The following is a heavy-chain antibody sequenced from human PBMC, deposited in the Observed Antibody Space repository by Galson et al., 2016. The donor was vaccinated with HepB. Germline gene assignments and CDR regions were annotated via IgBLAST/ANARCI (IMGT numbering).Heavy chain of an antibody. V-gene: IGHV3-53*01. J-gene: IGHJ5*02. Sequence: SLRLSCAASGFTFSLYSMNWVRQAPGKGLQWVSVIFSGGSTYYADSVKGRFTISRDNSKNTLHLQMNSLRAEDTAVYYCARDGEYYYGSGSYAETWGQGTLVTVSS. D-gene: IGHD3-10*01. CDR3: ARDGEYYYGSGSYAET. CDR1: GFTFSLYS. CDR2: IFSGGST.